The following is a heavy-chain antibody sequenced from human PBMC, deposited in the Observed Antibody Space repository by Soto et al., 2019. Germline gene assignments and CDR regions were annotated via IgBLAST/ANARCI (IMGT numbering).Heavy chain of an antibody. D-gene: IGHD6-19*01. CDR3: ARAEADDYYYYGMDV. V-gene: IGHV3-23*01. J-gene: IGHJ6*02. Sequence: GGSLRLSCAASGFTFSSYAMSWVRQAPGKGLEWVSAISGSGGSTYYADSVEGRFTISRDNSKNTLYLQMNSLRAEDTAVYYCARAEADDYYYYGMDVWGQGTTVTVSS. CDR2: ISGSGGST. CDR1: GFTFSSYA.